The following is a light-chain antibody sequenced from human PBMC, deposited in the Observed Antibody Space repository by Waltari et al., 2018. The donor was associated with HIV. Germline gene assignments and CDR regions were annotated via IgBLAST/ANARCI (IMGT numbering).Light chain of an antibody. CDR2: AND. Sequence: QSVLTQPPSVSGAPGQRVTISCTGSSSNIGAGYDVHWYQQLPGTAPKLVIYANDNRPSGVPDRFSGSNSGTSASLAITGLQAEDDADYYCQSYDSALSGSVFGGGTKLTVL. V-gene: IGLV1-40*01. CDR3: QSYDSALSGSV. CDR1: SSNIGAGYD. J-gene: IGLJ2*01.